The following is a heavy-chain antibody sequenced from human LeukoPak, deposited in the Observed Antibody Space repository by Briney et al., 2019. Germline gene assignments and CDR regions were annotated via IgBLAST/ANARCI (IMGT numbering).Heavy chain of an antibody. V-gene: IGHV3-30*04. Sequence: GGSLRLSCAASGFTFSSYDMHWVRQAPGKGLKWWAFLSYYGSNKYYADSVKGRFTISRDNSKNTLYLQMNSLRSEDTAVYYCARDKNYYDSSGRDAFDIWGQGTMVTVSS. CDR2: LSYYGSNK. CDR1: GFTFSSYD. D-gene: IGHD3-22*01. CDR3: ARDKNYYDSSGRDAFDI. J-gene: IGHJ3*02.